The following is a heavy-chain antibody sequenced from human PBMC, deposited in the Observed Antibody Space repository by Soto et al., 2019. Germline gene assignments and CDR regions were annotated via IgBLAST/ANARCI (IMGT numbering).Heavy chain of an antibody. CDR1: GFTFSSYA. J-gene: IGHJ5*02. Sequence: GGSLRLSCAASGFTFSSYAMSWVRQAPGKGLEWVSANSGSGGSTYYADSVKGRFTISRDNSKNTLYLQMNSLRAEDTAVYYCAKDRVVVVVAAYFDPWGQGTLVTVSS. V-gene: IGHV3-23*01. D-gene: IGHD2-15*01. CDR2: NSGSGGST. CDR3: AKDRVVVVVAAYFDP.